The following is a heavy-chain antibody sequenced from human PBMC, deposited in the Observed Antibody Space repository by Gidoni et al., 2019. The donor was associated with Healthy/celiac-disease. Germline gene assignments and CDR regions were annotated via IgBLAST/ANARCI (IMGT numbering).Heavy chain of an antibody. Sequence: EVQLLESGGGLVPPGGSLGISCSAAGFTCRSYALIWVRQAPGQGLAGVSAIIVSGGSTYYADSVQGRFTISRYNPKNMLYLQMNSLRAEVTAVYYCAKGVYGSVSYGNWFDTWGQGTLVTVSS. J-gene: IGHJ5*02. CDR1: GFTCRSYA. CDR2: IIVSGGST. D-gene: IGHD3-10*01. V-gene: IGHV3-23*01. CDR3: AKGVYGSVSYGNWFDT.